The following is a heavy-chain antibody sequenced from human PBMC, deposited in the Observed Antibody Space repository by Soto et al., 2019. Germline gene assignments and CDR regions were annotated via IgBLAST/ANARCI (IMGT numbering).Heavy chain of an antibody. V-gene: IGHV3-15*07. D-gene: IGHD3-22*01. CDR1: GFTFSNAW. CDR2: IKSKTDGGTT. CDR3: TTLGHYYDTSTLDV. J-gene: IGHJ6*02. Sequence: PGGSLRLSCAASGFTFSNAWMNWVRQAPGKGLEWVGHIKSKTDGGTTDYAAPVKGRFTISRDDSKNTLYLQMNSLKTEDTGVYYCTTLGHYYDTSTLDVWGQGTTVTVSS.